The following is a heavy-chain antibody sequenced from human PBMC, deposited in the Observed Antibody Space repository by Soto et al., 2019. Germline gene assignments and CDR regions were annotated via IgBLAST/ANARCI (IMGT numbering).Heavy chain of an antibody. J-gene: IGHJ6*02. D-gene: IGHD6-19*01. V-gene: IGHV1-69*13. CDR3: ARKTESSSGWFYYYGMDV. CDR1: GGTFSSYA. Sequence: SVKVSCKASGGTFSSYAISWVRQAPGQGLEWMGGIIPIFGTANYAQKFQGRVAITADESTSTAYMELSSLRSEDTAVYYCARKTESSSGWFYYYGMDVWGQGTKVTVSS. CDR2: IIPIFGTA.